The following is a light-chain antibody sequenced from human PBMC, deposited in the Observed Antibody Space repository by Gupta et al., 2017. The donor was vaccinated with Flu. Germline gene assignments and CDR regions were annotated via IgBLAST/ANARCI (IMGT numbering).Light chain of an antibody. J-gene: IGKJ2*01. CDR3: RQGNHWPPYT. CDR2: KVS. CDR1: QSLGYSDGNTF. V-gene: IGKV2-30*01. Sequence: DVVMTQSPLSLPVTLGQPASISCRSSQSLGYSDGNTFVSWFHQRPGHAPRRLIYKVSNRDAGVPDRFSGSGSGNDVTLESSRVEVEDVGLYYCRQGNHWPPYTFGQGTKLEIK.